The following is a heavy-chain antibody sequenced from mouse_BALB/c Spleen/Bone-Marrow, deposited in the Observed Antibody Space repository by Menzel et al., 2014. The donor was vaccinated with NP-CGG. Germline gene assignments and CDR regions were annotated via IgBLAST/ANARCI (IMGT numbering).Heavy chain of an antibody. V-gene: IGHV1S81*02. CDR1: GYTFTSYW. CDR3: ARCYYGNYFDY. D-gene: IGHD2-1*01. Sequence: QVHVKQSGAELVKPGASVKLSCKASGYTFTSYWMHWVKQRPGQGLEWIGEINPSNGRTNYNEKFKSKATLTVDKSSSTAYMQLSSLTSEDSAVCYCARCYYGNYFDYWGQGTTLTVSS. CDR2: INPSNGRT. J-gene: IGHJ2*01.